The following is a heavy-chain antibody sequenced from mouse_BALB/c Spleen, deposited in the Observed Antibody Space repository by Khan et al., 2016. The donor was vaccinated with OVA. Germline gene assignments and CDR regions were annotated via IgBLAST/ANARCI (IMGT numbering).Heavy chain of an antibody. D-gene: IGHD1-1*01. CDR3: SRGNYYGSSSWFGY. J-gene: IGHJ3*01. V-gene: IGHV1-9*01. CDR2: ILPGSGSN. Sequence: VQLQQSGAELMKPGASVKISCKATGYTFSSYWIEWVKQRPGHGLEWIGEILPGSGSNNYNEKFKGKATFNADTSSNTAYRQLSSLTSEDSAVYYCSRGNYYGSSSWFGYWGQGTLVTVSA. CDR1: GYTFSSYW.